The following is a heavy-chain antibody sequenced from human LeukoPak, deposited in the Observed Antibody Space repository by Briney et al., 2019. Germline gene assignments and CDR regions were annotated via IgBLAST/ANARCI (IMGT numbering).Heavy chain of an antibody. D-gene: IGHD2-15*01. J-gene: IGHJ5*02. CDR3: ARSPYCSGGSCYLENWFDP. CDR1: GGSISSGDYY. CDR2: ICYSGST. V-gene: IGHV4-30-4*01. Sequence: SETLSLTCTVSGGSISSGDYYWSWIRQPPGKGLEWIGYICYSGSTYYNPSLKSRVTISVDTSKNQFSLKLSSVTAADTAVYYCARSPYCSGGSCYLENWFDPWGQGTLVTVSS.